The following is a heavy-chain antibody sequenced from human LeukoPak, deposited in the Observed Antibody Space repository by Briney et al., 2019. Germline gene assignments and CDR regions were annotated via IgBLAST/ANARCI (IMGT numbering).Heavy chain of an antibody. CDR3: SRQVVGNDY. CDR1: GESSFSSYY. D-gene: IGHD3-22*01. J-gene: IGHJ4*02. V-gene: IGHV4-34*01. CDR2: INHSGYT. Sequence: SETLSLTCAVYGESSFSSYYWSWIRQTPGGALEWIGEINHSGYTNYNPSLKSRVTLSIDTSKNQFSLRLNSVTAADTAVFYCSRQVVGNDYWGQGTLVTVSS.